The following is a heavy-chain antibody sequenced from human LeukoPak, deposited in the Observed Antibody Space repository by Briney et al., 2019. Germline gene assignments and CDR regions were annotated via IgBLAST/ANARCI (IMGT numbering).Heavy chain of an antibody. CDR1: GGSISSSRYY. D-gene: IGHD6-6*01. J-gene: IGHJ4*02. CDR3: ADLYSGSGGNY. V-gene: IGHV4-39*01. Sequence: SETLSLTCTVSGGSISSSRYYWGWIRQPPGQGLEWIGSISYSGNTYYNPSLKSRVTISVDTSKNQFSLKLISATAADTAVYYCADLYSGSGGNYWGQGTLVTVSS. CDR2: ISYSGNT.